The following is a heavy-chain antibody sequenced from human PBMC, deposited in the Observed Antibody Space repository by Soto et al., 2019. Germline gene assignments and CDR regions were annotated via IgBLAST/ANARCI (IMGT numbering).Heavy chain of an antibody. D-gene: IGHD2-2*01. CDR2: ISSSGSTI. V-gene: IGHV3-11*01. Sequence: GGSLRLSCAASGFTFSDYYMSWIRQAPGKGLEWVSYISSSGSTIYYADSVKGRFTISRDNAKNSLYLQMNSLRAEDTAVYYCARVVVPAAMVRYYYYYMDGWGKGTTVTVSS. J-gene: IGHJ6*03. CDR3: ARVVVPAAMVRYYYYYMDG. CDR1: GFTFSDYY.